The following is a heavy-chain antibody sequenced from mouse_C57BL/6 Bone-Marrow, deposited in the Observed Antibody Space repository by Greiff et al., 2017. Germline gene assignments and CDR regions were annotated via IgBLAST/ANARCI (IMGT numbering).Heavy chain of an antibody. CDR2: INPGSGGT. V-gene: IGHV1-54*01. J-gene: IGHJ3*01. CDR3: AREGFYYGSSYVGFAY. D-gene: IGHD1-1*01. Sequence: QVQLQQSGAELVRPGTSVKVSCKASGYAFTNYLIEWVKQRPGQGLEWIGVINPGSGGTNYNEKFKGKATLTADKSSSTAYMQLSSLTSEDSAVYCCAREGFYYGSSYVGFAYWGQGTLVTVSA. CDR1: GYAFTNYL.